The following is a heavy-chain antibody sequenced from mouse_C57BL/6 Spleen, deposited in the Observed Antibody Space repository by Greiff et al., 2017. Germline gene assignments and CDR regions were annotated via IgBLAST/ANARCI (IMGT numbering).Heavy chain of an antibody. CDR1: GFSLTSYG. V-gene: IGHV2-5*01. J-gene: IGHJ4*01. CDR2: IWRGGST. Sequence: QVQLKESGPGLVQPSQSLSITCPVSGFSLTSYGVHWVRQSPGKGLEWLGVIWRGGSTDYNAAFMSRLSITKDNSKSQVFFKMNSLQADDTAIYYCAKNREYDGYYGFMDYWGQGTSVTVSS. CDR3: AKNREYDGYYGFMDY. D-gene: IGHD2-3*01.